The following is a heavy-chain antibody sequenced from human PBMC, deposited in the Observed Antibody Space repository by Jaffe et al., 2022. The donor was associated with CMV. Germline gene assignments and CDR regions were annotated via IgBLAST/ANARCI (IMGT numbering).Heavy chain of an antibody. V-gene: IGHV3-21*01. CDR2: ISSSSSYI. Sequence: EVQLVESGGGLVKPGGSLRLSCAASGFTFSSYTMNWVRQAPGKGLEWVSSISSSSSYIYYADSVKGRFTISRENAKNSLYLQMNSLRAEDTAVYYCARDQFAGGSSSHDAFDIWGQGTMVTVSS. D-gene: IGHD1-26*01. CDR1: GFTFSSYT. CDR3: ARDQFAGGSSSHDAFDI. J-gene: IGHJ3*02.